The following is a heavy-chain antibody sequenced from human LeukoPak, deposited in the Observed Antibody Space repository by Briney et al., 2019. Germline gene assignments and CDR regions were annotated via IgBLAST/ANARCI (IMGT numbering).Heavy chain of an antibody. CDR3: VRDRVDSSGYYYYYGLGV. D-gene: IGHD3-22*01. V-gene: IGHV4-4*07. J-gene: IGHJ6*02. CDR1: GGSISSYY. CDR2: FYSSGST. Sequence: PSETLSLTCTVSGGSISSYYWSWIRQPAGKGLEWIGRFYSSGSTSYNPSLKSRLTMSVDTSKNEFSLKLRFVTAADTAVYYCVRDRVDSSGYYYYYGLGVWGQGTTVTVSS.